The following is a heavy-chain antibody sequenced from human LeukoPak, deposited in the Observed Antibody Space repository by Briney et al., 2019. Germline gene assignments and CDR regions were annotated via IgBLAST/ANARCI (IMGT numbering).Heavy chain of an antibody. D-gene: IGHD1-14*01. Sequence: GGSLRLSCAASGFTFSSYEMNWVRQAPGKGLEWVSGIGGSGNNRYYANSVRGRFTISRDNSKNTLFLQMNTLRADDTAVYFCAKSPLTRPLFFDYWGRGTLVTVSA. J-gene: IGHJ4*02. CDR2: IGGSGNNR. CDR1: GFTFSSYE. CDR3: AKSPLTRPLFFDY. V-gene: IGHV3-23*01.